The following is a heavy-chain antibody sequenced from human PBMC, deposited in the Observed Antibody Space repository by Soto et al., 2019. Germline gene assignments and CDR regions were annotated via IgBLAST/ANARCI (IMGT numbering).Heavy chain of an antibody. D-gene: IGHD3-22*01. CDR2: IIPILGIA. CDR1: GGTFSSYT. V-gene: IGHV1-69*04. J-gene: IGHJ6*02. Sequence: GASVKVSCKASGGTFSSYTISWVRQAPGQGLEWMGRIIPILGIANYAQKFQGRVTITADKSTSTAYMELSSLRSEDTAVYYCAKDLRYNYYDSSGYYAAPYYYYGMDVWGQGTTVTVSS. CDR3: AKDLRYNYYDSSGYYAAPYYYYGMDV.